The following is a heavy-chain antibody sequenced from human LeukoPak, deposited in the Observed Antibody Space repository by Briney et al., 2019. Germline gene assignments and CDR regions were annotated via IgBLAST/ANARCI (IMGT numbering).Heavy chain of an antibody. CDR2: IIPIFGTA. CDR3: ARDGGSGCFDY. CDR1: GYTFTSYG. D-gene: IGHD3-10*01. J-gene: IGHJ4*02. Sequence: GASVKVSCKASGYTFTSYGISWVRQAPGQGLEWMGGIIPIFGTANYAQKFQGRVTITADESTSTAYMELSSLRSEDTAVYYCARDGGSGCFDYWGQGTLVTVSS. V-gene: IGHV1-69*13.